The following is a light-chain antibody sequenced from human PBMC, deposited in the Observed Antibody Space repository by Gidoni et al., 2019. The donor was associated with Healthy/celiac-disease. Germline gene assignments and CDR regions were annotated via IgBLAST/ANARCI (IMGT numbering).Light chain of an antibody. Sequence: EIVITQSPATLSVSPGARATLSCRASQSVSSNLAWYQQKPGQAPRLLIFGASTRATGIPARFSGSGSGTEFTLTISSLQSEDFAVYYCQQYNNWLLLTFGGGTKVEIK. CDR3: QQYNNWLLLT. V-gene: IGKV3-15*01. CDR1: QSVSSN. CDR2: GAS. J-gene: IGKJ4*01.